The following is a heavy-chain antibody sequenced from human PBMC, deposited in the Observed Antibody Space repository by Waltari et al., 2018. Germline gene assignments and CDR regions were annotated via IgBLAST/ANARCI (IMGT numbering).Heavy chain of an antibody. V-gene: IGHV1-69*12. D-gene: IGHD1-26*01. CDR1: GGSFGTYA. CDR3: AKRIVGGPFDV. J-gene: IGHJ3*01. CDR2: IIPIYGRP. Sequence: QVQLVQSGAEVRQPGSSVKVSCEASGGSFGTYAITWVRQAPGQGLEWVAGIIPIYGRPNYGHKFQGRVNVAADELTRTAYMELSSLRSDDTAIYYCAKRIVGGPFDVWAQGTMVIVSS.